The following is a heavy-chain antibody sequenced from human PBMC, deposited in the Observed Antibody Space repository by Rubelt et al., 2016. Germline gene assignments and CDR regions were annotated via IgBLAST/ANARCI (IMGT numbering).Heavy chain of an antibody. Sequence: YYADSVKGRFTISRDNSKNTLYLQMNSLRAEDTAVYYCARGLSRIYKISFDYWGQGTLVTVSS. CDR3: ARGLSRIYKISFDY. J-gene: IGHJ4*02. V-gene: IGHV3-30*01. D-gene: IGHD5-12*01.